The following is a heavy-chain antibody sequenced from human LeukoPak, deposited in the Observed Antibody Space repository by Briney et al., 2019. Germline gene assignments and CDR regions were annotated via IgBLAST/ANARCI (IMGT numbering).Heavy chain of an antibody. CDR2: ISSNGGST. Sequence: GGSLRLSCAASGFTFSSYAMHWVRQAPGKGLEYVSAISSNGGSTYYANSVKGRFTISRDNSKNTLYLQMCSLRAEDMAVYYCARGPEDYGSGSYYDYYYYGMDVWGQGTTVTVSS. CDR3: ARGPEDYGSGSYYDYYYYGMDV. V-gene: IGHV3-64*01. D-gene: IGHD3-10*01. CDR1: GFTFSSYA. J-gene: IGHJ6*02.